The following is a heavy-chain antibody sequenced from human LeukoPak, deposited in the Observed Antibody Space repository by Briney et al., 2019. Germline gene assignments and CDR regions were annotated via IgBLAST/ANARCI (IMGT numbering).Heavy chain of an antibody. V-gene: IGHV1-8*03. Sequence: ASVKVSCKASGYTFTSYDINWVRQATGQGLEWMGWMNPNSGNTGYAQKFQGRVTITRNTSISTAYMELSSLRSEDTAVYYCARGGDGETYYDFWSGYPLGYYYYMDVWGKGTTVTVSS. CDR2: MNPNSGNT. D-gene: IGHD3-3*01. CDR3: ARGGDGETYYDFWSGYPLGYYYYMDV. CDR1: GYTFTSYD. J-gene: IGHJ6*03.